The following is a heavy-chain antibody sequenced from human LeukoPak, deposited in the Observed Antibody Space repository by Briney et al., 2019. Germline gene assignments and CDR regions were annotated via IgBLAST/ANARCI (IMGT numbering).Heavy chain of an antibody. D-gene: IGHD1-26*01. Sequence: GGSLRLSCAASGFTFSNAWMNWVRQAPGKGLEWVSYISSSSSTIYYADSVKGRFTISRDNAKNSLYLQMNSLRAEDTAVYYCAREGGATHFDYWGQGTLVTVSS. CDR2: ISSSSSTI. CDR3: AREGGATHFDY. CDR1: GFTFSNAW. J-gene: IGHJ4*02. V-gene: IGHV3-48*01.